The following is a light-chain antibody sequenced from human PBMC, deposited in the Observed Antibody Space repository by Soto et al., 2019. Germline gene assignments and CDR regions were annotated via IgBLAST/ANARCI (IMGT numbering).Light chain of an antibody. Sequence: QSVLTQPASVSGSPGQSITISCTGTSSDVGGYNYVSWYQQHPGKAPKLMIYGVSNRPSAVSNRFSGSKSGNTASLSISGLQAEDEADYYCTSYTSSSTTVFGGGTKLTVL. CDR1: SSDVGGYNY. V-gene: IGLV2-14*01. J-gene: IGLJ3*02. CDR2: GVS. CDR3: TSYTSSSTTV.